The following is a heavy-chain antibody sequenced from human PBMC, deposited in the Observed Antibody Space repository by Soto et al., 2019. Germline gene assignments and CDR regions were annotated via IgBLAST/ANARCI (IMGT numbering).Heavy chain of an antibody. CDR1: GGSISSYY. CDR2: IYYSGST. D-gene: IGHD6-19*01. V-gene: IGHV4-59*08. J-gene: IGHJ5*02. CDR3: ARSLYSSGWYTVVREDWFDP. Sequence: SETLSLTCTVSGGSISSYYWSWIRQPPGKGLEWIGYIYYSGSTNYNPSFKSRVTISVDTSKNQFSLKLSSVTAADTAVYYCARSLYSSGWYTVVREDWFDPWGQGTLVTVSS.